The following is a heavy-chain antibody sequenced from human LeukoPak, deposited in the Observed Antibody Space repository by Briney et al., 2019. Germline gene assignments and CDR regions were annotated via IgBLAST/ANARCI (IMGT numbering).Heavy chain of an antibody. CDR3: ARDSSDYYFSPAGAFDY. V-gene: IGHV3-30-3*01. CDR2: ISYDGSQK. Sequence: GGSLRLSCAASGFTFSNCAFHWVRQAPGKGLEWVAIISYDGSQKFYADSAKGRFTIFRDNSKNTLYLQLNSLRTEDTALYYCARDSSDYYFSPAGAFDYWGQGTLVTVSS. J-gene: IGHJ4*02. D-gene: IGHD3-22*01. CDR1: GFTFSNCA.